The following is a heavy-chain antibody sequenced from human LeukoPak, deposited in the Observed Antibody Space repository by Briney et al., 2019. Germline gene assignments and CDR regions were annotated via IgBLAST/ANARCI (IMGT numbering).Heavy chain of an antibody. V-gene: IGHV4-4*07. CDR1: GGSISSYY. J-gene: IGHJ5*02. D-gene: IGHD1-7*01. CDR2: IYTSGST. Sequence: SETLSLTCTVSGGSISSYYWSWIRQPAGKGLEWIGRIYTSGSTNYNPSLKSRVTMSVDTSKNQFSLKLSSVTAADTAVYYCAREGELRPIMHNWFDPWGQGTLVTVAS. CDR3: AREGELRPIMHNWFDP.